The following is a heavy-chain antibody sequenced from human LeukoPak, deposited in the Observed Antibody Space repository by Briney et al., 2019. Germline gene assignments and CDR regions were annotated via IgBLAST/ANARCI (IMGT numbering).Heavy chain of an antibody. CDR2: ISSSSSYI. Sequence: GGSLRLSCAASGFTFSSYSMNWVRQAPGKGLEWVSSISSSSSYIYYADSVKGRFTISRDNAKDSLYLQMNSLRAEDTAVYYCARDRGGSYLGGFDYWGQGTLVTVSS. J-gene: IGHJ4*02. D-gene: IGHD1-26*01. CDR3: ARDRGGSYLGGFDY. CDR1: GFTFSSYS. V-gene: IGHV3-21*01.